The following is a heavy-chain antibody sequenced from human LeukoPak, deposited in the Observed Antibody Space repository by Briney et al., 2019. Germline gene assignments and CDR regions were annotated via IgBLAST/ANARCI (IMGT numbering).Heavy chain of an antibody. CDR1: GGSISTYY. CDR2: IYTSGST. D-gene: IGHD2-2*01. V-gene: IGHV4-4*07. Sequence: RASETLSLTCTVSGGSISTYYCNWIRQPAGKGLEWIGRIYTSGSTNYNPSLKSRVTMSVDTSKNQFSLRLSSVTAADTAVYYCAREDRYQLLYWFDPWGQGTLVTVSS. CDR3: AREDRYQLLYWFDP. J-gene: IGHJ5*02.